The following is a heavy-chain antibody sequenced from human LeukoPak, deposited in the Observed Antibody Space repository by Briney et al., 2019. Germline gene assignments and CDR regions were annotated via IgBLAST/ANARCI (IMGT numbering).Heavy chain of an antibody. D-gene: IGHD6-13*01. V-gene: IGHV4-34*01. CDR3: ARGQQQPGLDY. CDR2: INHSGST. J-gene: IGHJ4*02. Sequence: SETLSLTCAVYGGSFSGYYWSWIRQPPGKGLEWIGEINHSGSTNYNPSLKSRVTISVDTSKNQFSLKLSSVTAADTAVYYCARGQQQPGLDYWGQGTLVTVSS. CDR1: GGSFSGYY.